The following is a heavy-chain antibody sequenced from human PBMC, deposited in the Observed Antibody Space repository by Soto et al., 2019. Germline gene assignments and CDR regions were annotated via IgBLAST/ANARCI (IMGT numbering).Heavy chain of an antibody. Sequence: SETMSLTCTVSGDSMTSSTYYWGWIRQPPGKGLEWIGSIYYSGSTYYNPSLNSRVTISVDTSRIHFSLKLISVTAADTTVYYCARQSYDSTDYFDYWGQGTLVTVS. V-gene: IGHV4-39*01. CDR2: IYYSGST. D-gene: IGHD3-22*01. CDR3: ARQSYDSTDYFDY. J-gene: IGHJ4*02. CDR1: GDSMTSSTYY.